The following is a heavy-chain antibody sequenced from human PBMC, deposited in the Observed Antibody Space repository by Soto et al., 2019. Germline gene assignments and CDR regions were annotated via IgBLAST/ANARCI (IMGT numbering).Heavy chain of an antibody. J-gene: IGHJ6*02. CDR1: GGTFSSYT. V-gene: IGHV1-69*02. D-gene: IGHD1-1*01. CDR3: ARAYNWTAVGYYGMDV. Sequence: QVQLVQSGAEVKKPGSSVKVSCKASGGTFSSYTISWVRQAPGQGLEWMGRIIPILGIANYAQKFQGRVTITADKSTSTAYMELSSLRSEDTAVYYCARAYNWTAVGYYGMDVWGQGTTVTVSS. CDR2: IIPILGIA.